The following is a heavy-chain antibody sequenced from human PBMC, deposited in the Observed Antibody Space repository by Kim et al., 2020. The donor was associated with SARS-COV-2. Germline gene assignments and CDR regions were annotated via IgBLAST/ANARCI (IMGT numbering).Heavy chain of an antibody. Sequence: GESLKISCKGSGYSFTNNWIGWVRQMPGKGLEWMGSIYPGDSDTRYSPSLQGQVTISADKSITTAYLQWSSLKASDTAMYYCARHGGTNTYYYGMDVWGQVTTVTVSS. J-gene: IGHJ6*02. CDR3: ARHGGTNTYYYGMDV. D-gene: IGHD1-26*01. V-gene: IGHV5-51*01. CDR2: IYPGDSDT. CDR1: GYSFTNNW.